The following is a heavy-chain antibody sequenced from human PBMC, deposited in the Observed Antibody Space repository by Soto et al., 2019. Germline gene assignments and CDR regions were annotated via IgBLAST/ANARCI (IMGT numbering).Heavy chain of an antibody. Sequence: PGGSLRLSCAASGFSFSSYALYWVRQAPGKGLEWVALISYNGIDEYYADSVKGRFTISRDSSKNTLYLQMNSLRAEDTAVYYCARERLGMIVVFDYWGQGTLVTVSS. CDR3: ARERLGMIVVFDY. CDR2: ISYNGIDE. D-gene: IGHD3-22*01. CDR1: GFSFSSYA. V-gene: IGHV3-30-3*01. J-gene: IGHJ4*02.